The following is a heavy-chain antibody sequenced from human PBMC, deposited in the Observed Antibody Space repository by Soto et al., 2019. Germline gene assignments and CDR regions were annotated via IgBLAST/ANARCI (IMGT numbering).Heavy chain of an antibody. J-gene: IGHJ1*01. D-gene: IGHD4-17*01. CDR3: ARVGLPGTTAVMVNQH. CDR1: GFTFSTYS. V-gene: IGHV3-48*02. Sequence: EVHLVESGGGLVQPGGSLRLSCAASGFTFSTYSMNWVRQAPGKGLEWVSYISSTSSTIYYADSVKGRFTISRDNAKNSLYLQMNRLRDEDTAVYYCARVGLPGTTAVMVNQHWGQGTLVTVSS. CDR2: ISSTSSTI.